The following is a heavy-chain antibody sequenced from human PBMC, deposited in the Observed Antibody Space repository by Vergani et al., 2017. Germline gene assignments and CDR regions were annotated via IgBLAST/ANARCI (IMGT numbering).Heavy chain of an antibody. CDR3: ARVKKRGIAVAGTSYYYYYMDV. CDR2: IYTSGST. J-gene: IGHJ6*03. CDR1: GGSISSYY. Sequence: QVQLQESGPGLVKPSETLSLTCTVSGGSISSYYWSWIRQPAGKGLEWIGRIYTSGSTNYNPSLKSRVTMSVDTSKNQFSLKLSSVTAADTAVYYCARVKKRGIAVAGTSYYYYYMDVWGKGTTVTVSS. V-gene: IGHV4-4*07. D-gene: IGHD6-19*01.